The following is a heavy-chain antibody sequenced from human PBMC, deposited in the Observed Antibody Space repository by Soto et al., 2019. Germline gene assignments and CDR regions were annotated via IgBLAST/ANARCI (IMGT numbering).Heavy chain of an antibody. V-gene: IGHV3-30-3*01. J-gene: IGHJ4*02. Sequence: QVQLVESGGGVVQPGRSLRLSCAASGFTFSSYAMHWVRQAPGKGLEWVAVISYDGSNKYYADSVKGRFTISRDNSKNTLYLQMNSLRAEDTAVYYCARDQGDSSSWAFDYWGQGTLVTVSS. D-gene: IGHD6-13*01. CDR2: ISYDGSNK. CDR1: GFTFSSYA. CDR3: ARDQGDSSSWAFDY.